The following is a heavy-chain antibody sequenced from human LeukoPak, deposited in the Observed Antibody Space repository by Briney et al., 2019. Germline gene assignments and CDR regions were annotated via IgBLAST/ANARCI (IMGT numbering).Heavy chain of an antibody. D-gene: IGHD3-3*01. J-gene: IGHJ4*02. CDR2: INPNSGGT. CDR1: GYTFTGYY. Sequence: ASVKVSCKASGYTFTGYYMHWVRQAPGQGLEWMGWINPNSGGTNYAQKFQGRVTMTRDTSISTAYMELSRLRSDDTAVYYCARLGDTYYDFRSGYYNDYWGQGTLVTVSS. CDR3: ARLGDTYYDFRSGYYNDY. V-gene: IGHV1-2*02.